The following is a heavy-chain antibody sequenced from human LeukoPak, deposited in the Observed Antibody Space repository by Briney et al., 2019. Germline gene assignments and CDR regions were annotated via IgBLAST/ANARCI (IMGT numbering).Heavy chain of an antibody. CDR2: ISGSGGST. CDR3: AKAGNGWYSYFDY. J-gene: IGHJ4*02. V-gene: IGHV3-23*01. CDR1: GFTFSSYW. Sequence: GGSLRLSCAASGFTFSSYWMSWVRQAPGKGLEWVSAISGSGGSTYYADSVKGRFTISRDNSKNTLYLQMNSLRAEDTAVYYCAKAGNGWYSYFDYWGQGTLVTVSS. D-gene: IGHD6-19*01.